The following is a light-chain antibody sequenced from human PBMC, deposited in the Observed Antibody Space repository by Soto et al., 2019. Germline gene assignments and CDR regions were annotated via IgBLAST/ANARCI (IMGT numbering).Light chain of an antibody. CDR1: QSLLHSNTYNY. Sequence: DIVMTQSPLSLPVTPGESASISCRSSQSLLHSNTYNYLDWYLQKPGQSPQLLIYLGSNRASGVPDRFSGSGSGTDFTLKISRVEAEDVGVYYCMQALQSPPTFGQGTKVEIK. CDR3: MQALQSPPT. CDR2: LGS. V-gene: IGKV2-28*01. J-gene: IGKJ1*01.